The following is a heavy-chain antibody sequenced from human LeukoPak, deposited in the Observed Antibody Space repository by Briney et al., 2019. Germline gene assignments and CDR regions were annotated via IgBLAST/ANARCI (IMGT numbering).Heavy chain of an antibody. CDR2: IYTSGST. CDR3: ARDYYDSSGYHNAFDI. CDR1: GGSISSYY. V-gene: IGHV4-4*07. D-gene: IGHD3-22*01. Sequence: PSETLSLTCTVSGGSISSYYWSWIRQPAGKGLEWIGRIYTSGSTNYNPSLKSRVTMSVDTSKNQFSLKLSSVTAADTAVYYCARDYYDSSGYHNAFDIWGQGTMVTVSS. J-gene: IGHJ3*02.